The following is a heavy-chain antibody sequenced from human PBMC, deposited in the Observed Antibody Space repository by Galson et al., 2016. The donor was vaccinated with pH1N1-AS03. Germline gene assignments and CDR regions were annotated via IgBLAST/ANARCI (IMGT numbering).Heavy chain of an antibody. CDR1: GFTINNNY. Sequence: SLRLSCAASGFTINNNYMSWVRQAPGKGLEWVSVIYGGGDTFYADSVKGRSTISRDNSKNKVYLQMNSLRVEDTAVYYCAREPWGSTQGEYWGQGTLVTVSS. J-gene: IGHJ4*02. D-gene: IGHD3-16*01. CDR3: AREPWGSTQGEY. CDR2: IYGGGDT. V-gene: IGHV3-53*01.